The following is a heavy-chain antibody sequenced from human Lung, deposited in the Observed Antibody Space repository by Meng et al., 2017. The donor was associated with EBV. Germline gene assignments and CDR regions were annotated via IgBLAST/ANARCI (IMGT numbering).Heavy chain of an antibody. Sequence: QAQLVQSGGEVNKPGASVNVSCNASGYTCTNYGITWVRQAPGQGLEWMGWINAYNGDTNYAQTLQGRVTMTTDTSTSTAYMELRSLRSDDTAVYYCARVEVGITSGDYWGQGTLVTVSS. D-gene: IGHD1-26*01. CDR3: ARVEVGITSGDY. V-gene: IGHV1-18*01. CDR2: INAYNGDT. CDR1: GYTCTNYG. J-gene: IGHJ4*02.